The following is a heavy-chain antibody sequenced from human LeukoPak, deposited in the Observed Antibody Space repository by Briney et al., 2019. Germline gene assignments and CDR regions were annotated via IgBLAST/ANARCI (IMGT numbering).Heavy chain of an antibody. J-gene: IGHJ4*02. V-gene: IGHV3-30*18. CDR2: ISYDGSNK. Sequence: GRSLRLSCAASGFTFSSYGMHWVRQAPGKGLEWVAVISYDGSNKYYADSVKGRFTISRDNSKNTLYLQMNSLRAEDTAVYYCAKDKHIVVVTATSDYWGQGTLVTVSS. D-gene: IGHD2-21*02. CDR3: AKDKHIVVVTATSDY. CDR1: GFTFSSYG.